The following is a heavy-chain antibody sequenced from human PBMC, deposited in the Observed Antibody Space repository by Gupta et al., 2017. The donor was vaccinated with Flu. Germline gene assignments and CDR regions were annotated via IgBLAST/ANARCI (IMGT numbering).Heavy chain of an antibody. Sequence: QVQLQQWGAGLLKPSETLSLTCAVYGGSFSGYYWSCVRQPPGKGLEWIGEINHSGSTNYNPSLKIRVTISVDTSKNQFSLKLSSVTAADTAVYYCARRIVVVVAARYNWFDPWGQGTLVTVSS. CDR2: INHSGST. CDR3: ARRIVVVVAARYNWFDP. V-gene: IGHV4-34*01. CDR1: GGSFSGYY. D-gene: IGHD2-15*01. J-gene: IGHJ5*02.